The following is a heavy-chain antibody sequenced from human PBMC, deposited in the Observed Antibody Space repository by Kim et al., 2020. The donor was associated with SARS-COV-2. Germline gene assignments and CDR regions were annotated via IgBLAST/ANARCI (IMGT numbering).Heavy chain of an antibody. J-gene: IGHJ3*01. CDR3: XRALVYYYDRSGYYSDAFDV. D-gene: IGHD3-22*01. Sequence: GGSLRLSCAASGFTFSSYSINWVRQAPGKGLEWVSSISSSGSYIYYADXXKGRFPISRDNAKNSLYLQMNSLRAEDTAVXXXXRALVYYYDRSGYYSDAFDVXXXGTXXTVSS. V-gene: IGHV3-21*01. CDR2: ISSSGSYI. CDR1: GFTFSSYS.